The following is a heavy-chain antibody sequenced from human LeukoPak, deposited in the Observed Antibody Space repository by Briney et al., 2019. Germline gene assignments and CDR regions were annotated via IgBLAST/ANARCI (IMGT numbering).Heavy chain of an antibody. V-gene: IGHV4-39*07. CDR3: ARSEAAAGPLYYYYYMDV. Sequence: PSETLSLTCTVSGGSISSSSYYWGWIRQPPGTGLEWIGSIYYSGSTYYNPSLKSRVTMSVDTSKNQFSLKLSSVTAADTAVYYCARSEAAAGPLYYYYYMDVWGKGTTVTISS. CDR1: GGSISSSSYY. J-gene: IGHJ6*03. CDR2: IYYSGST. D-gene: IGHD6-13*01.